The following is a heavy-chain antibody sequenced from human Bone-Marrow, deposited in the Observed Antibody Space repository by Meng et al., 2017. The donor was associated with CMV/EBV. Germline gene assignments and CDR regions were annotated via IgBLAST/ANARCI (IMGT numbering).Heavy chain of an antibody. CDR3: ARDKKGYAIFDY. CDR1: GFTFSSYS. CDR2: ISSSSSYI. V-gene: IGHV3-21*01. Sequence: GGPLRLSCAASGFTFSSYSMNWVRQAPGKGLEWVSSISSSSSYIYYADSVKGRFTISRDNAKNSLYLQMNSLRAEDTAVYYCARDKKGYAIFDYWGQGTLVTSYS. D-gene: IGHD2-2*01. J-gene: IGHJ4*02.